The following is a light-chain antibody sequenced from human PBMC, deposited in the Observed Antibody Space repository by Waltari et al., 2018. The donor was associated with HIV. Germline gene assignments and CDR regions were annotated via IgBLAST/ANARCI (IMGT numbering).Light chain of an antibody. CDR3: SSYTSSSTYV. J-gene: IGLJ1*01. Sequence: QSALTQPASVSGSPEQSITISCTGTSSDIGGYNHVSWYQQHPGKVPELLLYDVTIRPSGVSYRFSGSKSGNTASLTISGLQAEDEADYYCSSYTSSSTYVFGTGTKVTVL. V-gene: IGLV2-14*01. CDR1: SSDIGGYNH. CDR2: DVT.